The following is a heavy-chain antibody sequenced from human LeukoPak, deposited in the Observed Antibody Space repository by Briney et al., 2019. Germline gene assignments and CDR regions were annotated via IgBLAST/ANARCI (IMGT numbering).Heavy chain of an antibody. D-gene: IGHD3-22*01. CDR2: IKSKTDGGTT. CDR1: GFTFSSYA. CDR3: TTDRYDSSGYYYVKAFDI. V-gene: IGHV3-15*01. Sequence: PGGSLRLSCAASGFTFSSYAMSWVRQAPGKGLEWVGRIKSKTDGGTTDYAAPVKGRFTISRDDSKNTLYLQMNSLKTEDTAVYYCTTDRYDSSGYYYVKAFDIWGQGTMVTVSS. J-gene: IGHJ3*02.